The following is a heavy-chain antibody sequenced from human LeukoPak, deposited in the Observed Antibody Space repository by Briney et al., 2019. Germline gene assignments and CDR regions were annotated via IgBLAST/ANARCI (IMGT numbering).Heavy chain of an antibody. CDR3: ARAPTYGYYGSGRHDWFDP. V-gene: IGHV1-46*01. Sequence: ASVKVSCKASGYTFTSYYMHWVRQAPGQGLEWMGIINPSGGSTSYAQKFQGRVTMTRDTSISTAYMELSRLRSDDTAVYYCARAPTYGYYGSGRHDWFDPWGQGTLVTVSS. CDR2: INPSGGST. J-gene: IGHJ5*02. CDR1: GYTFTSYY. D-gene: IGHD3-10*01.